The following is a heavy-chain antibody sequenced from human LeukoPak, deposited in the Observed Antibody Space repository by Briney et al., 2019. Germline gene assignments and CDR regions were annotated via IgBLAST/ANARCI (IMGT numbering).Heavy chain of an antibody. CDR1: GFTFNSYS. V-gene: IGHV3-48*04. D-gene: IGHD3-10*01. CDR2: ISSSSSTI. CDR3: AKDYFGDSDAFDI. Sequence: GGSLRLSCAASGFTFNSYSMNWVRQAPGKGLEWVSYISSSSSTIYYADSVKGRFTISRDNAKNSLYLQMNSLRAEDTAVYYCAKDYFGDSDAFDIWGQGTMVTVSS. J-gene: IGHJ3*02.